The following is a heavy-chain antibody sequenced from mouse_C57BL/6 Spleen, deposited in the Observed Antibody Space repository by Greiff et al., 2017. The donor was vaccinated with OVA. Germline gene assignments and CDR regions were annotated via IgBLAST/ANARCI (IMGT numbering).Heavy chain of an antibody. CDR1: GYTFTSSW. CDR3: AREYLPLYDGYYYAMDY. V-gene: IGHV1-72*01. D-gene: IGHD2-3*01. J-gene: IGHJ4*01. CDR2: IDPNSGGT. Sequence: VQLKQPGAELVKPGASVKLSCKASGYTFTSSWMHWVKPRPGRGLAWLGRIDPNSGGTKYNEKFKSKATLTVDQPSSTAYMQLSRLTSEDSAVYYCAREYLPLYDGYYYAMDYWGQGTSVTVSS.